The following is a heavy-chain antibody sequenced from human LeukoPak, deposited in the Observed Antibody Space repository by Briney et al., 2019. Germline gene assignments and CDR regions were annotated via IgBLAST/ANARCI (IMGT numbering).Heavy chain of an antibody. D-gene: IGHD4/OR15-4a*01. J-gene: IGHJ4*02. Sequence: GGSLRLSCAVSGFPFSSHAMSWVRQAPGRGLEWVSGISISADMTYYADSVQGRFIISRGNSKNTVYLQMDSLRVEDTAVYYCANEEVPNDYWGQGTLVTVSS. CDR2: ISISADMT. CDR3: ANEEVPNDY. V-gene: IGHV3-23*01. CDR1: GFPFSSHA.